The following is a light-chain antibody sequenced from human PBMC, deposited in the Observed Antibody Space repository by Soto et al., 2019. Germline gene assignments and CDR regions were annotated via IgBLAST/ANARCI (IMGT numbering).Light chain of an antibody. J-gene: IGKJ1*01. V-gene: IGKV3-15*01. Sequence: EIVMTQXXXTXXVXPXERATLSFRASQSVFSSLAWYQQKPGQAPRLLIYGAATRATGIPARFSGSGSGTEFTLTISSLQSEDFAVYYCQQYHNWPAFGQGTKVDIK. CDR3: QQYHNWPA. CDR1: QSVFSS. CDR2: GAA.